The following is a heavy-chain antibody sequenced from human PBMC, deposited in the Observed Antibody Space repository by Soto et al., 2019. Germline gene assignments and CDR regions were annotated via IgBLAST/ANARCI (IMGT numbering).Heavy chain of an antibody. CDR2: IYYTGST. Sequence: SETQSLTCPVSGGSINNHYWSWIRQPPGKGLEWIGYIYYTGSTNYNPSLKSRVTISVDTSKNQFSLNLTSLTAADTAIYYCARSNWYSEYWGQGTLVTSPQ. CDR3: ARSNWYSEY. CDR1: GGSINNHY. V-gene: IGHV4-59*11. D-gene: IGHD7-27*01. J-gene: IGHJ4*02.